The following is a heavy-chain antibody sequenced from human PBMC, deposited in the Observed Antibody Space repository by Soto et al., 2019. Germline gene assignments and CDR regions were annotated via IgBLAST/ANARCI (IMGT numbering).Heavy chain of an antibody. CDR1: GGSISSSSYF. D-gene: IGHD2-21*02. CDR2: IYYSGST. J-gene: IGHJ5*02. CDR3: ARHPSDFWFDP. Sequence: SETLSLTCSVSGGSISSSSYFWGWIRQPPGKGLEWIGSIYYSGSTYYNPSLKSRVTVSVDASKNQFSLKLSSVTAADTAVYYCARHPSDFWFDPWGQGTLVTVS. V-gene: IGHV4-39*01.